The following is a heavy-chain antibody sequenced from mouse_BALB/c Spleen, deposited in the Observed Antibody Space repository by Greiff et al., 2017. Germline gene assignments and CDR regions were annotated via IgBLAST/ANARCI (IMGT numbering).Heavy chain of an antibody. J-gene: IGHJ4*01. D-gene: IGHD2-10*01. Sequence: QVQLQQSGPGLVAPSQSLSITCTVSGFSLTSYGVHWVRQPPGKGLEWLGVIWAGGSTNYNSALMSRLSISKDNSKSQVFLKMNSLQTDDTAMYYCARDCLLWCYAMDYWGQGTSVTVSS. CDR3: ARDCLLWCYAMDY. CDR1: GFSLTSYG. CDR2: IWAGGST. V-gene: IGHV2-9*02.